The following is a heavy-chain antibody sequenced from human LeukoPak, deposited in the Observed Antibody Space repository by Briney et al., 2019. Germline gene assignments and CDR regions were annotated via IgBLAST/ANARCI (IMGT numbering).Heavy chain of an antibody. J-gene: IGHJ4*02. CDR3: AREGAGVDTATHFDY. Sequence: SDTLSLSCTVSGGSISSGGYYWSSILQHPVNRLASIWYIYYSGSTYYNPSLKSRVTISVDTSKNQFSLKLSSVTAADTAVYYCAREGAGVDTATHFDYWGQGTPVTVSS. CDR1: GGSISSGGYY. V-gene: IGHV4-31*03. CDR2: IYYSGST. D-gene: IGHD5-18*01.